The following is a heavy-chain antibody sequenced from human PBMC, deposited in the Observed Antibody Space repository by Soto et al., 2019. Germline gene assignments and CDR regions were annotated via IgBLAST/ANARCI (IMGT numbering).Heavy chain of an antibody. Sequence: QVQLQESGPGLVKPSETLSLTCTVSGDSVTSRSYYWTWVRQPPGKGLEWIGYIYYSGNINYNLSLKSRFTISVDTSTNQFSLKLTSVTAADTAIYYCARGNIAASGTKFDPWGQGILVTVSS. CDR3: ARGNIAASGTKFDP. V-gene: IGHV4-61*01. CDR2: IYYSGNI. D-gene: IGHD6-13*01. CDR1: GDSVTSRSYY. J-gene: IGHJ5*02.